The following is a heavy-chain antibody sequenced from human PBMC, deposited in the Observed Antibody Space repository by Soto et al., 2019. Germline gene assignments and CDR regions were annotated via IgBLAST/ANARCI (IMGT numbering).Heavy chain of an antibody. V-gene: IGHV3-23*01. Sequence: GGSLRLSCAASGFTFNNYGMSWVRQAPGKGLEWVSAITDSGGSTYYADSVKGRFTISRDNSKNTVYLQMNSLRAEDTAVYYCAKAATVVTLYFFDYWGQGTLVTVSS. CDR1: GFTFNNYG. D-gene: IGHD4-17*01. J-gene: IGHJ4*02. CDR2: ITDSGGST. CDR3: AKAATVVTLYFFDY.